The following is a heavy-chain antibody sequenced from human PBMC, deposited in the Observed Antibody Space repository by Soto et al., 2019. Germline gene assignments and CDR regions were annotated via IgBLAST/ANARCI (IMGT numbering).Heavy chain of an antibody. J-gene: IGHJ6*03. Sequence: SETLSLTCTVSGGSISSGGYYWSWIRQHPGKGLEWIGYIYYSGSTYYNPSLKSRVTISVDTSKNQFSLKLSSVTAADTAVYYCARVRYSYGYFYYYYMDVWGKGTTVTVSS. CDR1: GGSISSGGYY. CDR3: ARVRYSYGYFYYYYMDV. D-gene: IGHD5-18*01. V-gene: IGHV4-31*03. CDR2: IYYSGST.